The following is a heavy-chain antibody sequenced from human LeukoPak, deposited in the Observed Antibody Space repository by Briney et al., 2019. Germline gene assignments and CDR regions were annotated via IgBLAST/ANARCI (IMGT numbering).Heavy chain of an antibody. Sequence: GASVKVSCKASGGTFTSNYMHWVRQAPGQGLEWMGMINPGGGSTSYAQKFQGRVTVTRDTSTSTVYMDLSSLRSEDTAVYYCARDRENWNSAGLDYWGQGTLVTVSS. CDR1: GGTFTSNY. V-gene: IGHV1-46*01. CDR2: INPGGGST. CDR3: ARDRENWNSAGLDY. D-gene: IGHD1-7*01. J-gene: IGHJ4*02.